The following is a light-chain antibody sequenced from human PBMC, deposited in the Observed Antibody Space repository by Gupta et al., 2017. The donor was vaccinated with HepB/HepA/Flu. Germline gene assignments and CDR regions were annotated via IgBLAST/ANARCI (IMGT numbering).Light chain of an antibody. J-gene: IGLJ2*01. V-gene: IGLV2-23*02. Sequence: QSALTQPASVSGSPGQSITLSCTGTSSDVGSYNLVSWYQQHPDKAPKLMIYDVNKRPSGVSTRFSGSKSGNTASLTISGLQAEDEADYDCCSYAGSSTLVFGGGTKLTVL. CDR1: SSDVGSYNL. CDR3: CSYAGSSTLV. CDR2: DVN.